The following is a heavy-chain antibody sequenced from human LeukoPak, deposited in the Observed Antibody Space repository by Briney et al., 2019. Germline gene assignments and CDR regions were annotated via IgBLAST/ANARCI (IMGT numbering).Heavy chain of an antibody. J-gene: IGHJ5*02. CDR1: GGTFNSNA. CDR3: ARGRSGIPAVTYNWFDP. CDR2: IIPIFGST. D-gene: IGHD6-19*01. Sequence: ASVKVSCKASGGTFNSNAFHWVRQAPGQGLEWMGGIIPIFGSTKYAQKFQGRVTVTTDESTGTAYMVLSDLRSDDTAVYYCARGRSGIPAVTYNWFDPWAREPWSPSPQ. V-gene: IGHV1-69*05.